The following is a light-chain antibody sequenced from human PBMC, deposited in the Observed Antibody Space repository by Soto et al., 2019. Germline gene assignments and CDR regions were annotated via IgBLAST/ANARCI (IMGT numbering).Light chain of an antibody. CDR3: QQYNNWPGVT. Sequence: EIVMTQSPATLSVSPGERATLSCRASQSVSSNLAWYQQKPGQAPRLLIYGASTMATGIPARFSGSGSGTEFTLTISSLQSEDFAVYYCQQYNNWPGVTFGPGTKVDIK. CDR2: GAS. CDR1: QSVSSN. V-gene: IGKV3-15*01. J-gene: IGKJ3*01.